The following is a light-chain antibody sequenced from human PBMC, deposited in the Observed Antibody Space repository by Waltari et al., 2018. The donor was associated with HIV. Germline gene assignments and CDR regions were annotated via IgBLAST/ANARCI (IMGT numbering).Light chain of an antibody. J-gene: IGLJ1*01. Sequence: QSALTQPASVSGSPGQSITISCTGTSSNVGSDALVSWYQQHPGEAPNLIIYEVPKRPSGVSNRFSGSKSGNTASLTISGLQAEDEADYYCCSCPRSGIRYVFGTGTKVTVL. CDR2: EVP. CDR3: CSCPRSGIRYV. CDR1: SSNVGSDAL. V-gene: IGLV2-23*02.